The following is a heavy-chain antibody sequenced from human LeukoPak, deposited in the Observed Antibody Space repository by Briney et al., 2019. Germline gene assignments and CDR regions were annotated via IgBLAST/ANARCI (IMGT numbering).Heavy chain of an antibody. J-gene: IGHJ4*02. D-gene: IGHD4-23*01. V-gene: IGHV3-11*04. CDR3: ARPLGGKDYFDS. Sequence: GGSLRLSCVGSGFTFSDYYMTWIRQAPGKGLEWVSYMSSSGSAIYYADSVKGRFTIPRDNAKNSLYLQMNSLRAEDSAVYYCARPLGGKDYFDSWGQGTLVTVSS. CDR1: GFTFSDYY. CDR2: MSSSGSAI.